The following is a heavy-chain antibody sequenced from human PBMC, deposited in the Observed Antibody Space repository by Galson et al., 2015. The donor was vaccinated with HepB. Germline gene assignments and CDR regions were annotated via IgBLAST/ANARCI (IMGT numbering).Heavy chain of an antibody. CDR2: IIPIFGTA. V-gene: IGHV1-69*13. CDR1: GGTFSSYA. Sequence: SVKVSCKASGGTFSSYAISWVRQAPGQGLEWMGGIIPIFGTANYAQKFQGRVTITADESTSTAYMELSSLRSEDTAVYYCARVHLHTAMVSFWVKDWYFDLWGRGTLVTVSS. CDR3: ARVHLHTAMVSFWVKDWYFDL. J-gene: IGHJ2*01. D-gene: IGHD5-18*01.